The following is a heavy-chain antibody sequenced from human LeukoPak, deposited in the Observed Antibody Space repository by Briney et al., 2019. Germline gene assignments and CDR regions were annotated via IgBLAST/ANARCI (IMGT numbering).Heavy chain of an antibody. J-gene: IGHJ5*02. D-gene: IGHD6-13*01. Sequence: TGGSLRLSCAASGFTFDDYGMSWVRQAPGKGLEWVSAISASGGRTYYADSVKGRFTISRDNSKNTMYQQMNSLRAEDTAVYYCAKAGGSSWYDAWGQGILVTVSS. CDR3: AKAGGSSWYDA. CDR1: GFTFDDYG. V-gene: IGHV3-23*01. CDR2: ISASGGRT.